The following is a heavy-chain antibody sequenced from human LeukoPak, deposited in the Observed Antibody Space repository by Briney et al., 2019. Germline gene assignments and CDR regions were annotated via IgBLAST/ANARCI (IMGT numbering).Heavy chain of an antibody. CDR1: GFTFSSYG. V-gene: IGHV3-30*18. CDR2: ISYDGSNK. J-gene: IGHJ4*02. D-gene: IGHD7-27*01. Sequence: PGRSLRLSRAASGFTFSSYGMHWVRQAPGKGLEWVAVISYDGSNKYYADSVKGRFTISRDNSKNTLYLQMNSLRAEDTAVYYCAKDRPQGGLGYWGQGTLVTVSS. CDR3: AKDRPQGGLGY.